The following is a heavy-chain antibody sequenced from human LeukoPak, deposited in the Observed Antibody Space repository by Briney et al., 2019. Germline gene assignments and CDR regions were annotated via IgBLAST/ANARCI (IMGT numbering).Heavy chain of an antibody. J-gene: IGHJ4*02. CDR3: AKDRLLNCRGDCYIFDY. CDR1: GFTFRSYV. CDR2: ISGSGDST. D-gene: IGHD2-21*02. V-gene: IGHV3-23*01. Sequence: GGSLRLSCAASGFTFRSYVMNWVRQTPGKGLEWVSSISGSGDSTFYADSVKGRFSISRDNSKNTLYLQVNGLRTEDTAVYYCAKDRLLNCRGDCYIFDYWGQGTVVTVSS.